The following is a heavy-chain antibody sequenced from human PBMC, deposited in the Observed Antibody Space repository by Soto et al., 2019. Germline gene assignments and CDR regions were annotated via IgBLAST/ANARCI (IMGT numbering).Heavy chain of an antibody. V-gene: IGHV4-59*01. J-gene: IGHJ3*02. CDR2: IYYSGST. CDR1: GGSISSYY. D-gene: IGHD3-9*01. CDR3: ARTYYDILTGYSQRADAFDI. Sequence: SETLSLTCTVSGGSISSYYWSWIRQPPGKGLEWIGYIYYSGSTNYNPSLKSRVIISVDTSKNQFSLKLSSVTAADTAVYYCARTYYDILTGYSQRADAFDIWGQGTMVTVSS.